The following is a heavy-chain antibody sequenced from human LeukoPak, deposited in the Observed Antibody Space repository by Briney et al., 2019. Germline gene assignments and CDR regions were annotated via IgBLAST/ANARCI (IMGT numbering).Heavy chain of an antibody. CDR3: ARSYGSGSLSWFDP. V-gene: IGHV1-8*03. Sequence: ASVKVSCKASGYTFTSYDINWVRQATGQGLEWMGWMNPNSGYTGYAQKFQGRVTITRNTSISTAYMELSSLRAEDTAVYYCARSYGSGSLSWFDPWGQGTLVTVSS. CDR1: GYTFTSYD. CDR2: MNPNSGYT. J-gene: IGHJ5*02. D-gene: IGHD3-10*01.